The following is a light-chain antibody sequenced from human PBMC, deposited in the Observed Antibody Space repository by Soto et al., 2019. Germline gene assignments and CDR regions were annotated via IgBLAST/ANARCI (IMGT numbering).Light chain of an antibody. J-gene: IGKJ2*01. CDR2: DAS. Sequence: ENGLTQSPGTLSLSPGERATLSCRASQSVTNNYLAWYQQKPGQAPRLLIYDASGRPAGIPDRFSGSGSGTDFTLTIPRLEPEDFAVYYCQQYGSSPYTFGQGTKVDIK. V-gene: IGKV3-20*01. CDR1: QSVTNNY. CDR3: QQYGSSPYT.